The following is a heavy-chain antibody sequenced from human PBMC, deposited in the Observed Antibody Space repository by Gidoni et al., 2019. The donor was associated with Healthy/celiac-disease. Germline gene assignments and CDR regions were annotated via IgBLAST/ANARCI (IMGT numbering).Heavy chain of an antibody. V-gene: IGHV4-34*01. Sequence: QVQLQQWGAGLLKPSETLSLTCAVYGGSFSGYYWSWIRQPPGKGLEWIGEINHSGSTNYNPSLKSRVTISVDTAVYYCARGTDIVVVVAAIKGYYFDYWGQGTLVTVSS. CDR2: INHSGST. D-gene: IGHD2-15*01. CDR3: FDY. CDR1: GGSFSGYY. J-gene: IGHJ4*02.